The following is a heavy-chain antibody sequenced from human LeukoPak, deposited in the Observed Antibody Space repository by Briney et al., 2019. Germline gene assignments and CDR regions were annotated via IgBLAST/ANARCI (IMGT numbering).Heavy chain of an antibody. CDR2: ISAYNGNT. J-gene: IGHJ6*03. CDR1: GYSFTSNV. Sequence: ASVKVSCKASGYSFTSNVISWVRQAPGQGLEWMGWISAYNGNTNYAQKLQGRVTMTTDTSTSTAYMELRSLRSDDTAVYYCARSRWLQFLPYYYYMDVWGKGTTVTVSS. D-gene: IGHD5-24*01. CDR3: ARSRWLQFLPYYYYMDV. V-gene: IGHV1-18*01.